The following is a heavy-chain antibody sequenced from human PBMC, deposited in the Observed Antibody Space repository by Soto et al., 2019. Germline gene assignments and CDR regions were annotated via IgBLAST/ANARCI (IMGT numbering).Heavy chain of an antibody. V-gene: IGHV3-30-3*01. CDR2: VSYDGINK. Sequence: GGSLRLSCAASGFTFSSYAMHWVRQAPGKGLEWLTIVSYDGINKYYADSVKGRFTVSRDNSKNTLFLHMNSLKTEDTAVYYCAREIIWGQGTVVTVSS. CDR1: GFTFSSYA. CDR3: AREII. J-gene: IGHJ4*02.